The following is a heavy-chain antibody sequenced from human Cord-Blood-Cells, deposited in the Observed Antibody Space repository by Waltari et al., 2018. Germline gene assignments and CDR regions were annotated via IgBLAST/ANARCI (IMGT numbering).Heavy chain of an antibody. J-gene: IGHJ4*02. V-gene: IGHV4-34*01. Sequence: VQLQQWGAGLLKPSETLSLTCAVYGGFFSGYYWSWIRPPQGTGLECIGEINHSGSTNSAPALNSRCTISVDTSKDQFSRKLSSVIAADSAVYYCARALPDWRSTSCYYVYSGQGTLVTVAS. CDR2: INHSGST. CDR3: ARALPDWRSTSCYYVY. CDR1: GGFFSGYY. D-gene: IGHD2-2*01.